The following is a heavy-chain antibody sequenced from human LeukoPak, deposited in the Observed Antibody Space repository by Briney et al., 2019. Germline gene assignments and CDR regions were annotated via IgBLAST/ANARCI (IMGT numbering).Heavy chain of an antibody. J-gene: IGHJ6*03. V-gene: IGHV1-8*03. Sequence: SMTVSCKASGYTFTSYDINWVRQAPGQGLEWMGWMNPNSGNTGYAQKFQGRGTITRNTSISTAYMELSSLRSEDTAVYYCARGRDGYNLPYYYYYMDVWGKGTTVTVSS. D-gene: IGHD5-24*01. CDR1: GYTFTSYD. CDR3: ARGRDGYNLPYYYYYMDV. CDR2: MNPNSGNT.